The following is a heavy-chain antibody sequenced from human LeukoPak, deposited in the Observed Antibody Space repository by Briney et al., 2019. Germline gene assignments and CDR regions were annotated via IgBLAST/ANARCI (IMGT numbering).Heavy chain of an antibody. V-gene: IGHV1-2*02. CDR3: TSDTYYYDSTGLGHWFDP. Sequence: ASVKVSCKASGYTFTGYYMHWVRQAPGQGLEWMGWIDPNSGGTNYAQKFQGRVTMTWDTSISTAYMELSSLRSDDTAVYYCTSDTYYYDSTGLGHWFDPWGQGTLVTVSS. CDR1: GYTFTGYY. D-gene: IGHD3-22*01. J-gene: IGHJ5*02. CDR2: IDPNSGGT.